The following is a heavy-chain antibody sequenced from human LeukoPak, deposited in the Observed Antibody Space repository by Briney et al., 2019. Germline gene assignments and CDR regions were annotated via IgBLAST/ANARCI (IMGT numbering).Heavy chain of an antibody. CDR2: ISSSSSTI. J-gene: IGHJ6*03. CDR3: ARDHTPVGAYYYYYYMDV. D-gene: IGHD1-26*01. CDR1: GFTFSSYS. Sequence: GGSLRLSCAASGFTFSSYSMNWVRQAPGKGLEWVSYISSSSSTIYYADSVKGRFTISRDNAKNSLYLQMNSLRAEDTAVYYCARDHTPVGAYYYYYYMDVWGKGTTLTVSS. V-gene: IGHV3-48*01.